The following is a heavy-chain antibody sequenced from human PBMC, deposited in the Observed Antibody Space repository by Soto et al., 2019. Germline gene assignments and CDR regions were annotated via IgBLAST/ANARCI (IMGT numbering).Heavy chain of an antibody. CDR2: INAGNGNT. CDR1: GYTFTSYA. J-gene: IGHJ2*01. Sequence: ASVKVSCKASGYTFTSYAMHWVRQAPGQRLEWMGWINAGNGNTKYSQKFQGRVTITRDTSASTAYMELSSLRSEDTAVYYCARDLLYYDISTGYLHHWYFDLWGRGTLVTVSS. V-gene: IGHV1-3*01. D-gene: IGHD3-9*01. CDR3: ARDLLYYDISTGYLHHWYFDL.